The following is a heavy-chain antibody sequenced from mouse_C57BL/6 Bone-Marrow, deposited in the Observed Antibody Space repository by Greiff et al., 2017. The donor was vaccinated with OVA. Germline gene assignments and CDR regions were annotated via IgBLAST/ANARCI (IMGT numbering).Heavy chain of an antibody. D-gene: IGHD1-1*01. CDR3: AIGEALLLRPGAMDY. CDR1: GYTFTSYW. Sequence: QVQLQQPGAELVKPGASVKLSCKASGYTFTSYWMHWVKQRPGRGLEWIGRIDPNSGGPKYNEKFKSKATLTVDKPSSTAYMQLSSLTSEDSAVYYWAIGEALLLRPGAMDYWGQGTSVTVSS. CDR2: IDPNSGGP. V-gene: IGHV1-72*01. J-gene: IGHJ4*01.